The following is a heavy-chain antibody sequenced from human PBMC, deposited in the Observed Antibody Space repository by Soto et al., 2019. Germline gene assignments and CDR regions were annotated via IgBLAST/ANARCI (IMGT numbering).Heavy chain of an antibody. CDR3: ARAPVEMATISFDY. Sequence: TLSLTCTVSGGSVSSGSYYWSWIRQPPGKGLEWIGYIYYSGSTNYNPSLKSRVTISVDTSKNQFSLKLSSVTAADTAVYYCARAPVEMATISFDYWGQGTQVTVSS. D-gene: IGHD5-12*01. CDR2: IYYSGST. CDR1: GGSVSSGSYY. J-gene: IGHJ4*02. V-gene: IGHV4-61*01.